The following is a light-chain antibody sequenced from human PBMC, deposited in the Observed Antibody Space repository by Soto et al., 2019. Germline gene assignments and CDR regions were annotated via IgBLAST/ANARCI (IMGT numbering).Light chain of an antibody. Sequence: DIQMTQSPSTLSASVGERVTIAFRASQSISIWLVWYQQKPGKAPKILIYKASSLESGVPSRFSGSGSGTEFTLTISSLQPDDFAAYYCQQYSTYTPRTFGQGTKVDIK. CDR2: KAS. V-gene: IGKV1-5*03. CDR1: QSISIW. CDR3: QQYSTYTPRT. J-gene: IGKJ1*01.